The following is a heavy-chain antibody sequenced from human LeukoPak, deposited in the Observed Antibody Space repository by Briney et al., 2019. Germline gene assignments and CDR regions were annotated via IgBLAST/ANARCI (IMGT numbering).Heavy chain of an antibody. V-gene: IGHV1-2*02. CDR3: ARFRYRTRTSMDV. J-gene: IGHJ6*02. D-gene: IGHD1-1*01. Sequence: GASVSVSCKASGYTFTGYYMHWVRQAPGQGREWMGWINPNSGGTNYAQKVQGRVTMTRDTSISTAYMELSRLRSDDTAVYYCARFRYRTRTSMDVWGQGTTVTVSS. CDR2: INPNSGGT. CDR1: GYTFTGYY.